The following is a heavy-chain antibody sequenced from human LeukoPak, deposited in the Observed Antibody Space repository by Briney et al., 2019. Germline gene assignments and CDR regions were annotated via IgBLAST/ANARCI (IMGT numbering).Heavy chain of an antibody. D-gene: IGHD3-10*01. V-gene: IGHV4-59*01. CDR2: IYYSGST. J-gene: IGHJ6*03. CDR3: ARVDYGSGSYSGGSYYYYMDV. Sequence: NTSETLSLTCTVSGGSISSYYWSWIRQPPGKGLEWIGYIYYSGSTNYNPSLKSRVTISVDTSKNQFSLKLSSVTAADTAVYYCARVDYGSGSYSGGSYYYYMDVWGKGTTVTVSS. CDR1: GGSISSYY.